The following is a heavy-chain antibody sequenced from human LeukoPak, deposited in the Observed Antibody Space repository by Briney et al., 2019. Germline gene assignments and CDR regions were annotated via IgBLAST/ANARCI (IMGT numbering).Heavy chain of an antibody. Sequence: PSETLSLTCTVSGGSISSSSYYWGWIRQPPGKGLEWIGSIYYSGSTYYNPSLKSRVTISVDTSKNQFSLKLSSETAADTAVYYCATKSSDSYHYGAFDIWGQGTMVTVSS. J-gene: IGHJ3*02. D-gene: IGHD3-22*01. CDR3: ATKSSDSYHYGAFDI. CDR1: GGSISSSSYY. V-gene: IGHV4-39*01. CDR2: IYYSGST.